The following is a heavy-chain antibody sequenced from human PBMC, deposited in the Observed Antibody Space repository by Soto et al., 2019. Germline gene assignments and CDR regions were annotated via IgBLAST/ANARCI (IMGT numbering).Heavy chain of an antibody. D-gene: IGHD6-19*01. CDR3: AKGGWLDS. Sequence: DVQLLESGGGLVQPGGSLRLSCAASGFTFRNYDMSWVRQAPGKGLEWVSVINTSGGGTYYADSVQGRFTISRDNSKDTLYLQMNSLRAEDTAIYYCAKGGWLDSWGQGTLVTVSS. V-gene: IGHV3-23*01. CDR1: GFTFRNYD. J-gene: IGHJ4*02. CDR2: INTSGGGT.